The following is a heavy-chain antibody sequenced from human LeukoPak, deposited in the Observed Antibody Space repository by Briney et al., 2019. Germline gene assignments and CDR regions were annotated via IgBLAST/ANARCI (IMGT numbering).Heavy chain of an antibody. CDR1: GFTFSGYW. Sequence: GGSLRPSCAASGFTFSGYWMSWVRQAPGKGLEWVASMKEDGSEKYNVDSVKGRFTISRDNAKNSLYLQMNSLRAEDTAIYYCARYLGPFDYWGQGTLVTVSS. CDR3: ARYLGPFDY. CDR2: MKEDGSEK. V-gene: IGHV3-7*01. D-gene: IGHD2-8*01. J-gene: IGHJ4*02.